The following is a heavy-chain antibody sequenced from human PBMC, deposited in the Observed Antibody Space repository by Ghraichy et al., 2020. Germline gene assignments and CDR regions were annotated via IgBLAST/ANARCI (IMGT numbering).Heavy chain of an antibody. Sequence: SETLSLTCAVYGGSFSGYYWSWIRQPPGKGLEWIGEINHSGSTNYNPSLKSRVTISVDTSKNQFSLKLSSVTAADTAVYYCARVRIRGYYYGSGSPRREGFDYWGQGTLVTVSS. CDR1: GGSFSGYY. CDR2: INHSGST. V-gene: IGHV4-34*01. D-gene: IGHD3-10*01. CDR3: ARVRIRGYYYGSGSPRREGFDY. J-gene: IGHJ4*02.